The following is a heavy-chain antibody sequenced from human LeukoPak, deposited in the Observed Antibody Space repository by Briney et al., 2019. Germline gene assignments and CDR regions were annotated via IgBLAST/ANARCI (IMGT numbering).Heavy chain of an antibody. CDR3: AKDLLVLRFLEWLFEFDY. D-gene: IGHD3-3*01. J-gene: IGHJ4*02. V-gene: IGHV3-23*01. CDR2: INGGST. Sequence: GGSLRLSCAASGITFSSDAMSWVRQAPGKGLEWVSAINGGSTYYADSVKGRFTISRDNSKNTLYLQMNSLRAEDTAVYYCAKDLLVLRFLEWLFEFDYWGQGTLVTVSS. CDR1: GITFSSDA.